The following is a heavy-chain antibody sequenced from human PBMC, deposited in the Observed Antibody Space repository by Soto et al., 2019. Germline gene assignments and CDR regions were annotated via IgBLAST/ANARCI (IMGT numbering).Heavy chain of an antibody. CDR1: GFSITDYA. Sequence: HPGGSLRLSCSASGFSITDYAMSWVRQAPGKGLEWVSSTSDSGTKTFYGDSVKGRFAISRDTSKNTVYMQMNNLRAEDTALYYCAKDGIRKDDYWGQGTVVTVSS. V-gene: IGHV3-23*01. J-gene: IGHJ4*02. CDR2: TSDSGTKT. CDR3: AKDGIRKDDY.